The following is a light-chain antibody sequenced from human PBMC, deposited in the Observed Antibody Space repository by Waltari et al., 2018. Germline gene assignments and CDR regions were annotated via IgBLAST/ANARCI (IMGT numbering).Light chain of an antibody. CDR2: DVS. V-gene: IGLV2-14*01. J-gene: IGLJ2*01. CDR3: SSYTSSSVV. Sequence: QSALTQPASVSGSPGQSITISCTGTSSDVRGYKYVSWYQQHPGKAPKLMIYDVSKRPSGVSNRFSGSKSGNTASLTISGLQAEDEADYYCSSYTSSSVVFGGGTKLTVL. CDR1: SSDVRGYKY.